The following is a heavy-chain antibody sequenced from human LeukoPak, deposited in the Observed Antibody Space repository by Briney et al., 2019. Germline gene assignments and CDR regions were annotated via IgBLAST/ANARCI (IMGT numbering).Heavy chain of an antibody. CDR3: ASLGLELDY. Sequence: SETLSLTCTVSGGSISSSSYYWGWLRQAPWKGLEWIGSIYYSGSTYYNPSLKSRVTISVDTSKNQFSLKLSSVTAADTAVYYCASLGLELDYWGQGTLVTVSS. CDR1: GGSISSSSYY. CDR2: IYYSGST. V-gene: IGHV4-39*07. J-gene: IGHJ4*02. D-gene: IGHD1-1*01.